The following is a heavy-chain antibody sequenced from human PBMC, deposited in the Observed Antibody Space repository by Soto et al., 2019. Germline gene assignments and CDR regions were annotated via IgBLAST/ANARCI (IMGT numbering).Heavy chain of an antibody. V-gene: IGHV3-7*01. D-gene: IGHD3-3*01. CDR1: GFTFSSYW. J-gene: IGHJ2*01. Sequence: EVQLVESGGGLVQPGGSLSLSCAASGFTFSSYWMSWVRQAPGKGLEWVANIKQDGSEKYYVDSVKGRFTISRDNAKNSLYLQMNSLRAEDTAVYYCAREGFTIFGVTWYFDLWGRGTLVTVSS. CDR3: AREGFTIFGVTWYFDL. CDR2: IKQDGSEK.